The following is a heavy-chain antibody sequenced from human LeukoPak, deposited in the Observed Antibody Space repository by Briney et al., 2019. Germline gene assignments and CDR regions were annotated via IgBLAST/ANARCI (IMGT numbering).Heavy chain of an antibody. CDR2: INQDGSEK. CDR1: GFTFSSYW. V-gene: IGHV3-7*01. Sequence: GGSLRLSCAASGFTFSSYWMNWVRQAPGKGLECVANINQDGSEKYYVDSVKGRFTISRDNGKNSLYLQLSSLRAEDTAVYYCAREGPGEYFDYWGQGTLVTVSS. D-gene: IGHD3-10*01. J-gene: IGHJ4*02. CDR3: AREGPGEYFDY.